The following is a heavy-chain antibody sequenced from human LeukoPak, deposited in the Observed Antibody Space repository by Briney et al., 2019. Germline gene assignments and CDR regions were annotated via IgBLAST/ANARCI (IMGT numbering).Heavy chain of an antibody. J-gene: IGHJ6*03. D-gene: IGHD7-27*01. CDR2: MNSNSGGT. V-gene: IGHV1-2*02. Sequence: GGSVKVSCKASGYTFTGYYIHSVRQSPGQGLGWMGWMNSNSGGTKYAQEFQGRVTMTRDTSLSTAYMDQSSVRADDTAVYYCVRWGLTNNYYYMDVWGKGTTVTVSS. CDR3: VRWGLTNNYYYMDV. CDR1: GYTFTGYY.